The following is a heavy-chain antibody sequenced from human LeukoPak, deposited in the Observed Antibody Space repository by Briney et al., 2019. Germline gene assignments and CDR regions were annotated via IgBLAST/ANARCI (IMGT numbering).Heavy chain of an antibody. Sequence: GGSLRLSCAASGFTFSDYYMSWIRQAPGKGLEWVSAISGSGGSTYYADSVKGRFTISRDNSKNTLYLQMNSLRAEDTAVYYCAKGLRGVIIPFDPWGQGTLVTVSS. CDR3: AKGLRGVIIPFDP. D-gene: IGHD3-10*01. CDR1: GFTFSDYY. V-gene: IGHV3-23*01. J-gene: IGHJ5*02. CDR2: ISGSGGST.